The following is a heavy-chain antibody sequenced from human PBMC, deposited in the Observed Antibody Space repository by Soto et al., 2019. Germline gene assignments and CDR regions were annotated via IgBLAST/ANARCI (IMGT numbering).Heavy chain of an antibody. J-gene: IGHJ5*02. CDR1: GFNFNFYW. V-gene: IGHV3-74*01. CDR2: INGDGSTA. Sequence: EVLLVESGGGLVQPGGSLRLSCAASGFNFNFYWMHWVRQAPGKGLVWVSRINGDGSTADYADSVKGRFTISRDNAKNTLFLKMDSLRVEDTAVYYCVRDSPTNLEDADTVASWFDPWGQGTLVTVSS. D-gene: IGHD5-12*01. CDR3: VRDSPTNLEDADTVASWFDP.